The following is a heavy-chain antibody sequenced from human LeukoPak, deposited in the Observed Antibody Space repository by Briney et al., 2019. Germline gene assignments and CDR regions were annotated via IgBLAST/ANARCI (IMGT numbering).Heavy chain of an antibody. D-gene: IGHD6-13*01. CDR2: LRYDGSNA. J-gene: IGHJ4*02. V-gene: IGHV3-30*02. CDR1: GFTFGCYG. Sequence: QSGGPLSFSCAASGFTFGCYGMHWVRKAPGKGLEGVAFLRYDGSNAFYADSVKGRFTISRDNSKSTLYLQMYSLRVEDTAVYYCAINRADYSSTWREALGWWGQGTLVTVSS. CDR3: AINRADYSSTWREALGW.